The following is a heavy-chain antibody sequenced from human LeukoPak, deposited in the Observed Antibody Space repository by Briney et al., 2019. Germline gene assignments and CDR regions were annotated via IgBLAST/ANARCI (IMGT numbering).Heavy chain of an antibody. CDR3: AKGHSGTTAYFDY. V-gene: IGHV3-66*01. CDR1: GFTVSSNY. J-gene: IGHJ4*02. D-gene: IGHD4-17*01. CDR2: IYSGGST. Sequence: GGSLRLSCAASGFTVSSNYMSWVRQAPGKGLEWVSVIYSGGSTYYADSVKGRFTISRDNSKNTLYLQMNSLRAEDTAVYYCAKGHSGTTAYFDYWGQGTLVTVSS.